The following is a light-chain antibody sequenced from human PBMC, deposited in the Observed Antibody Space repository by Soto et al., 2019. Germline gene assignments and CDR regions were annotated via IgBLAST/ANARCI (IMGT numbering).Light chain of an antibody. J-gene: IGKJ4*01. Sequence: EIVLTQSPATLSLSLGERATLSCRASQSVTTYLAWYQQKPGQAPRLLIYDAFYRATGIPDSFSGSGFGTDVTITISSLEHEDFAVYCCHHRVHGQLPFGGGAYVEV. CDR1: QSVTTY. CDR3: HHRVHGQLP. CDR2: DAF. V-gene: IGKV3-11*01.